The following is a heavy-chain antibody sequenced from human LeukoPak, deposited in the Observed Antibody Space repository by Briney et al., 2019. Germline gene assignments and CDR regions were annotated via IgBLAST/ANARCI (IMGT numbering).Heavy chain of an antibody. Sequence: SGPVLVKPTETLTLTSTVSGFSLHTARQGVNWIRQPPGKALKWLSPIFSNDEKSYSTSLKSRLTISKDTSKSQVVLTMTNMDPVDTATYYCARVYGPYFDWSPNNWFDPWGQGTLVTVSS. CDR1: GFSLHTARQG. D-gene: IGHD3-9*01. J-gene: IGHJ5*02. V-gene: IGHV2-26*01. CDR2: IFSNDEK. CDR3: ARVYGPYFDWSPNNWFDP.